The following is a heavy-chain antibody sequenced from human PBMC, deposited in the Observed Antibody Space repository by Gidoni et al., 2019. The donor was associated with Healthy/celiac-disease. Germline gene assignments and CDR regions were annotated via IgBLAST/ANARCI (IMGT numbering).Heavy chain of an antibody. CDR3: AKVLSGYSYGWGFDY. J-gene: IGHJ4*02. D-gene: IGHD5-18*01. CDR2: ISWDGGST. CDR1: GFTFDDYT. V-gene: IGHV3-43*01. Sequence: EVQLVESGGVVVQPGGSLRLSCAASGFTFDDYTMHWVRQAPGKGLEWVSLISWDGGSTYYADSVKGRFTISRDNSKNSLYLQMNSLRTEDTALYYCAKVLSGYSYGWGFDYWGQGTLVTVSS.